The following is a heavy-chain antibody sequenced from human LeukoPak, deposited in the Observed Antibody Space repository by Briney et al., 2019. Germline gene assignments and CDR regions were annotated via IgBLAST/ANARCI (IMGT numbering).Heavy chain of an antibody. V-gene: IGHV4-39*07. CDR1: GGSISSSSYY. CDR2: INHSGST. CDR3: ARGPDSSGFDY. D-gene: IGHD6-19*01. J-gene: IGHJ4*02. Sequence: SETLSLTCTVSGGSISSSSYYWSWICQPPGKGLEWIGEINHSGSTNYNPSLKSRVTISVDTSENQFSLKLSSVTAADTAVYYCARGPDSSGFDYWGQGTLVTVSS.